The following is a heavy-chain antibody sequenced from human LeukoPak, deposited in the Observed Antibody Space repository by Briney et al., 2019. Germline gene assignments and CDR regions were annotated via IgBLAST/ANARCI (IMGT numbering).Heavy chain of an antibody. Sequence: GASVKVSCKASGYTFTSNGISWVRQAPGQGLEWMGWISSYNGNTNYAQKLQGRVTLTTDTSTSTAYMELRSLRSDDTAVYYCARVYYDYVWGSYRGGDYWGQGTLVTVSS. V-gene: IGHV1-18*01. D-gene: IGHD3-16*02. J-gene: IGHJ4*02. CDR1: GYTFTSNG. CDR3: ARVYYDYVWGSYRGGDY. CDR2: ISSYNGNT.